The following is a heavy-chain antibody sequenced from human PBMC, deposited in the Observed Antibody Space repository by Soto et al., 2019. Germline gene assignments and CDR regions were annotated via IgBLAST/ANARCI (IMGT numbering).Heavy chain of an antibody. CDR1: GFSLSTSGMC. CDR3: ARLKGITGTPYYYYYMDV. V-gene: IGHV2-70*11. J-gene: IGHJ6*03. CDR2: IDWDDDK. D-gene: IGHD1-20*01. Sequence: GSGPTLVNPTQTLTLTCTFSGFSLSTSGMCVSWIRQPPGKALEWLARIDWDDDKYYSTSLKTRLTISKDTSKNQVVLTMTSMDPVDTATYYCARLKGITGTPYYYYYMDVWGKGTTVTVSS.